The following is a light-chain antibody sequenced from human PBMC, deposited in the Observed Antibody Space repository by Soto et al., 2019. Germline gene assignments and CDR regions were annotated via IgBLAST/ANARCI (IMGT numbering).Light chain of an antibody. CDR1: GSDIGTYNY. Sequence: QSALTQPASVSGSPGQSITISCTGTGSDIGTYNYVSWYQHHPGKAPQVIIYDVTNRPSGVSDRFSGSKSGNTAALTISGLQAEDEADYFCKAYTSASTYVFGTGTKVTVL. CDR2: DVT. V-gene: IGLV2-14*03. CDR3: KAYTSASTYV. J-gene: IGLJ1*01.